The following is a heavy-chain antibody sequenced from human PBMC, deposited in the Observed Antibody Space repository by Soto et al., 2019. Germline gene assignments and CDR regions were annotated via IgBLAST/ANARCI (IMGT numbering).Heavy chain of an antibody. CDR2: IYYSGST. V-gene: IGHV4-59*01. J-gene: IGHJ4*02. CDR1: GGSISSYY. Sequence: QVQLQESGPGLVKPSETLSLTCTVSGGSISSYYWSWIRQPPGKGLEWIGYIYYSGSTNYNPSLKSRVTISVDTSKNQFSLKLSSVTAADTAVYYCARGGDSSGYYPFDYWGQGTLVTVSS. D-gene: IGHD3-22*01. CDR3: ARGGDSSGYYPFDY.